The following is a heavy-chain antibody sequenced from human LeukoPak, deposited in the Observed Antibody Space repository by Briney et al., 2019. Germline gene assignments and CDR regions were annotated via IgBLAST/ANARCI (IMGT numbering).Heavy chain of an antibody. CDR2: INQSGCT. CDR3: ARGYGSGFAY. CDR1: GGSFSGYY. V-gene: IGHV4-34*01. Sequence: SETLSLTCAVYGGSFSGYYWSWIRQSPGKGLEWIGEINQSGCTNHNPSLKSRVTISVDTSKNQFSLKVSSVTAADTAVYYCARGYGSGFAYWGQGTLVTVSS. J-gene: IGHJ4*02. D-gene: IGHD3-10*01.